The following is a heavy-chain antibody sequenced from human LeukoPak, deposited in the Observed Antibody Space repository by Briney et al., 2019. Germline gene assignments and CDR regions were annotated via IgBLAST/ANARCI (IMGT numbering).Heavy chain of an antibody. J-gene: IGHJ5*02. D-gene: IGHD2-8*01. V-gene: IGHV3-74*01. CDR1: GYTFSSYC. Sequence: GRTLRLSCAASGYTFSSYCMHWVRQAPAKGLVCVSRINSAGSDTSYADSVKGRFTISRDNAKNTLYLQMNSLRAEDTAGYYCARDMLYRQANWFDPWGQGTLVTVSS. CDR2: INSAGSDT. CDR3: ARDMLYRQANWFDP.